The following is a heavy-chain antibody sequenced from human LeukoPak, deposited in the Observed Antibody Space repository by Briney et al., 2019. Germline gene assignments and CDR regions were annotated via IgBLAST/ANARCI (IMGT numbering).Heavy chain of an antibody. D-gene: IGHD2-2*01. V-gene: IGHV4-34*01. CDR3: ARGEPARGDAFDI. J-gene: IGHJ3*02. Sequence: SETLSLTCAVYGGSFSGYYWSWIRQPPGKGLGWIGEINHSGSTNYNPSLKSRVTISVDTSKNQFSLKLSSVTAADTAVYYCARGEPARGDAFDIWGQGTMVTVSS. CDR2: INHSGST. CDR1: GGSFSGYY.